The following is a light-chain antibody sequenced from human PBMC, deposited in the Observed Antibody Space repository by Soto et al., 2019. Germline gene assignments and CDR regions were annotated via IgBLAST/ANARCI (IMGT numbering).Light chain of an antibody. CDR2: HAS. CDR1: QTISSW. V-gene: IGKV1-5*01. Sequence: DLQMTQSPSSLSGSVRERVTIPCRASQTISSWLAWYQQKPGEAPKVLIYHASNLQSGVPSRFSGSGSGTEFTLTISSLQPDDFATYYCQQYNSYSFGQGTKVDI. J-gene: IGKJ1*01. CDR3: QQYNSYS.